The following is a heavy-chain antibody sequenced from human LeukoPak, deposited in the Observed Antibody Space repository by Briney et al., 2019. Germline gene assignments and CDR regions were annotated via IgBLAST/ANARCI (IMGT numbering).Heavy chain of an antibody. CDR3: ARASQDYYYYMDA. V-gene: IGHV4-38-2*01. Sequence: SETLSLTCAVSGYSISSGYYWGWIRQPPGKGLEWIGSIYHSGSTYHNPSLKSRVTISVDTSKNQFPLKLSSVTAADTAVYYCARASQDYYYYMDAWGKGTTVTVSS. J-gene: IGHJ6*03. CDR1: GYSISSGYY. CDR2: IYHSGST.